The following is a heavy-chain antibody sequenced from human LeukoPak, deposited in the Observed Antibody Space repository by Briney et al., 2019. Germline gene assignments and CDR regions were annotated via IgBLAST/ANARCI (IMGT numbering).Heavy chain of an antibody. CDR2: TYYRSKWYN. CDR1: GDSVSSNSAA. J-gene: IGHJ5*02. D-gene: IGHD5-18*01. Sequence: SQTLSLTCAISGDSVSSNSAAWNWIRQSPSRGLEWLGRTYYRSKWYNDYAVSVKSRITNNPDTSKNQFSLQLNSVTPEDTAVYYCARGGGYSYETWFDPWGQGTLVTVSS. CDR3: ARGGGYSYETWFDP. V-gene: IGHV6-1*01.